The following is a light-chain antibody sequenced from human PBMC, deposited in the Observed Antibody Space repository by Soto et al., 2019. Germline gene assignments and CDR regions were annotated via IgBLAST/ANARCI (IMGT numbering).Light chain of an antibody. CDR2: GAS. V-gene: IGKV3-20*01. CDR1: QSVSSNY. J-gene: IGKJ4*01. CDR3: QQYGSSPTT. Sequence: EIALTQSPGTLSLSPGERATLSCRASQSVSSNYLAWYQQKPGQAPRLLIYGASSRATGIPDRFSGSGSGTDFTLTISRLEPEDFAVYYCQQYGSSPTTFGGGAKVEIK.